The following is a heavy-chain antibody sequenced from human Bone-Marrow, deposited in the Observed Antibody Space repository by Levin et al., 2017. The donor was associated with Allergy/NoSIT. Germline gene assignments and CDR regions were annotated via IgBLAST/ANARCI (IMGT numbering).Heavy chain of an antibody. V-gene: IGHV4-34*01. J-gene: IGHJ4*02. CDR3: ARVGDAVSYFDY. D-gene: IGHD3-16*01. Sequence: PSETLSLTCAVYGESFSGFYWSWIRQPPGKRLEWIGEVNHSGSTNFSPSLKSRVTISADTSKNQFSLKLNSVTAADTAVYYCARVGDAVSYFDYWSQGTLVTVSS. CDR2: VNHSGST. CDR1: GESFSGFY.